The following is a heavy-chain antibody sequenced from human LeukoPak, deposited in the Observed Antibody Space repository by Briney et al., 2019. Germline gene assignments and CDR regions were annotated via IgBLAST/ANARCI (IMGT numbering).Heavy chain of an antibody. J-gene: IGHJ5*02. V-gene: IGHV4-34*01. CDR1: GGSFTDYY. CDR2: ITHSGVT. Sequence: NPSETLSLTCAVFGGSFTDYYWSWIRQPPGKGLEWIGEITHSGVTNYNSSLKSRVTISVDTSKNQFSLSLPSVTAADTAIYYCSRRGQWLGRWFDPWGQGTLVTVSS. D-gene: IGHD6-19*01. CDR3: SRRGQWLGRWFDP.